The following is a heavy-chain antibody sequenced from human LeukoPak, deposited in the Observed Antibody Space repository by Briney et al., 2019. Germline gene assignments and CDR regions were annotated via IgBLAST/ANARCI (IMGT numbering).Heavy chain of an antibody. CDR1: GYTFTGYY. CDR2: INPNSGGT. Sequence: ASVKVSCKASGYTFTGYYMHWVRQAPGQGLEWMGRINPNSGGTNYAQKFQGRVTMTRDTSISTAYMELSRLRSDDTAVYYCARKEYRTDAFDIWGQGTMVTVSS. CDR3: ARKEYRTDAFDI. J-gene: IGHJ3*02. D-gene: IGHD6-6*01. V-gene: IGHV1-2*06.